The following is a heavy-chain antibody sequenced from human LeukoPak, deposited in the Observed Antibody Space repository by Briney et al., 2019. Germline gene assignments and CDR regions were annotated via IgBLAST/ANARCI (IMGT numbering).Heavy chain of an antibody. J-gene: IGHJ5*02. CDR1: GYSISSGYY. CDR2: IYHTGST. D-gene: IGHD5-18*01. V-gene: IGHV4-38-2*02. Sequence: SETLSLTCTVSGYSISSGYYWGWIRQPPGKGLEWIGYIYHTGSTNYNPSLKSRVTISVDTSKNQFSLKLSSVTAADTAVYYCARGRDTAMTWGQGTLVTVSS. CDR3: ARGRDTAMT.